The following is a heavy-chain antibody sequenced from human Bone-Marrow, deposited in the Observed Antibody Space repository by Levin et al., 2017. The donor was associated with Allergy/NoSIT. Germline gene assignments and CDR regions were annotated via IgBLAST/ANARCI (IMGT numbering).Heavy chain of an antibody. Sequence: GESLKISCAASGFTFGSYAITWVRQGPGKGLQWVSAIRPGGEKTYYANSVEGRFTGSRDNSKNTVYLQMSSLRVEDTATYYCAREAGGSGWYTADYWGRGTLVTVSS. CDR3: AREAGGSGWYTADY. CDR2: IRPGGEKT. V-gene: IGHV3-23*01. J-gene: IGHJ4*02. D-gene: IGHD6-13*01. CDR1: GFTFGSYA.